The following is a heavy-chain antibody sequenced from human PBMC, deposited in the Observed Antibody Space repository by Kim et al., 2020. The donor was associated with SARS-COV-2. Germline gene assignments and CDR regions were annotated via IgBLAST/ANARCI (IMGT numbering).Heavy chain of an antibody. CDR2: INPNSGGT. CDR3: ARDQSMVRGVILFYGMDV. Sequence: ASVKVSCKASGYTFTGYYMHWVRQTPGQGLEWMGWINPNSGGTNYAQKFQGRVTMTRDTSISTAYMELSRLRSDDTAVYYCARDQSMVRGVILFYGMDVWGQGTTVTVSS. V-gene: IGHV1-2*02. D-gene: IGHD3-10*01. J-gene: IGHJ6*02. CDR1: GYTFTGYY.